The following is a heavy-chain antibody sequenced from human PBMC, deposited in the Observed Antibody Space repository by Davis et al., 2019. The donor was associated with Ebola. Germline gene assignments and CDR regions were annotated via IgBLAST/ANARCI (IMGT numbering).Heavy chain of an antibody. CDR2: MNPSTGLT. D-gene: IGHD3-10*01. CDR1: RYTFTGFY. J-gene: IGHJ4*02. Sequence: AASVKVSCQTSRYTFTGFYIHWVRLTPGQGLEWMGRMNPSTGLTNYAQKFRGRVTMTRDTSITTAYMELGSLRSDDTATYFCARGEISIYLYWGQGTLVTVSS. V-gene: IGHV1-2*06. CDR3: ARGEISIYLY.